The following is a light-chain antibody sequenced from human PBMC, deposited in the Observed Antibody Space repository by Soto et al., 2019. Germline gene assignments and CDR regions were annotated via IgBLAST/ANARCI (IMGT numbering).Light chain of an antibody. CDR3: CTYAGSSTYV. CDR2: EVS. Sequence: QSALTQPASVSGSPGQSITISCTGTSSDVGSYNLVSWYQQHPGKAPKLMIYEVSKRPSRVSNRFSGSKSANTASLTISGLQAEDEADYSCCTYAGSSTYVFGTGTKLTVL. CDR1: SSDVGSYNL. V-gene: IGLV2-23*02. J-gene: IGLJ1*01.